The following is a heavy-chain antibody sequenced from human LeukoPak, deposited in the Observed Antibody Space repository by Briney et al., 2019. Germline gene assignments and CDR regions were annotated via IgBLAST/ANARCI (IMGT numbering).Heavy chain of an antibody. CDR2: IYHSGST. CDR1: GYSISSGYY. CDR3: ARGGDRYCGGDCPVDY. V-gene: IGHV4-38-2*01. Sequence: SETLSLTCAVSGYSISSGYYWGWIRQPPGKGLEWIGGIYHSGSTYYNPSLKSRVTISVDTSKNQFSLKLSSVTAADTAVYYCARGGDRYCGGDCPVDYWGQGTLVTVSS. D-gene: IGHD2-21*02. J-gene: IGHJ4*02.